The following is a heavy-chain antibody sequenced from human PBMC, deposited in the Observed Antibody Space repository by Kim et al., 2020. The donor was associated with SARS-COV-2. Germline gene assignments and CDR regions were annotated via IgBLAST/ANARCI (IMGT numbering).Heavy chain of an antibody. D-gene: IGHD3-10*01. Sequence: SETLSLTCTVSGGSISSSSYYWGWIRQPPGKGLEWIGSIYYSGSTYYNPSLKSRVTISVDTSKNQFSLKLSSVTAADTAVYYCARAYGEAFDIWGQGTMVTVSS. CDR3: ARAYGEAFDI. CDR1: GGSISSSSYY. J-gene: IGHJ3*02. CDR2: IYYSGST. V-gene: IGHV4-39*01.